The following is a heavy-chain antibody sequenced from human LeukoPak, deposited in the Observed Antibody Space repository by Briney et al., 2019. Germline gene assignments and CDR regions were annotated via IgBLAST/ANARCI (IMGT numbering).Heavy chain of an antibody. Sequence: PGGSLRVSCVASEFTFACYAMTWVRLTPGKGLEWVSSIGGSGTYANYADSVRGRFTVSRDNSKNTLYLQMNSLRAEDTAIYYCGRDPNGDYVGAFEFWGQGTLVSVSS. CDR2: IGGSGTYA. D-gene: IGHD4-17*01. V-gene: IGHV3-23*01. CDR1: EFTFACYA. J-gene: IGHJ3*01. CDR3: GRDPNGDYVGAFEF.